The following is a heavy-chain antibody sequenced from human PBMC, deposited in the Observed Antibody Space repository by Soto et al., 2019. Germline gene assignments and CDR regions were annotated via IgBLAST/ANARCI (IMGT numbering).Heavy chain of an antibody. CDR2: IYHSGTT. CDR3: ARTTALGISSSWYGMDV. CDR1: GDSISSSNW. J-gene: IGHJ6*02. Sequence: QVQLQESGPGLVKPSGTLSLTCAVSGDSISSSNWWTWVRQPPGKGLEWIGEIYHSGTTNYSPSLSVRVLISLDKSKDQFALNLNSMTAADTAVYYCARTTALGISSSWYGMDVWGQGTTVTVSS. V-gene: IGHV4-4*02. D-gene: IGHD6-13*01.